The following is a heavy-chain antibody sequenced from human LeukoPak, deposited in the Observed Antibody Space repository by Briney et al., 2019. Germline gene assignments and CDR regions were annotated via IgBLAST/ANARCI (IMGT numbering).Heavy chain of an antibody. J-gene: IGHJ4*02. CDR3: AKDSLSRYSSGSYY. Sequence: GGSLRLSCAASGFTFSSYAMSWVRQAPGKGLEWVSAISGSGGSTYYADSVKGRFTIPRDNSKNTLYLQMNSLRAEDTAVYYCAKDSLSRYSSGSYYWGQGTLVTVSS. V-gene: IGHV3-23*01. D-gene: IGHD6-19*01. CDR2: ISGSGGST. CDR1: GFTFSSYA.